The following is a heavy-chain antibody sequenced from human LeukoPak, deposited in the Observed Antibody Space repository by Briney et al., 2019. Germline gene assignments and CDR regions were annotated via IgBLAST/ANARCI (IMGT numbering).Heavy chain of an antibody. CDR3: ARGYDFWSGAFDY. V-gene: IGHV3-33*01. Sequence: QPGGSLRLSCAASGFTFSSYGMHWVRQAPGKGLEWVAVIWYDGSKKYYADSVKGRFTISRDSSKNTLYLQMSSLRVEDTAVYYCARGYDFWSGAFDYWGQGTLVTVSS. D-gene: IGHD3-3*01. CDR1: GFTFSSYG. J-gene: IGHJ4*02. CDR2: IWYDGSKK.